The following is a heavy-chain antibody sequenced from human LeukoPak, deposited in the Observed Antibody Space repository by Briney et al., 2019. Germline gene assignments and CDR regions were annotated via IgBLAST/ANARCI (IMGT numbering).Heavy chain of an antibody. D-gene: IGHD1-26*01. CDR1: GASISRDY. J-gene: IGHJ4*02. V-gene: IGHV4-34*01. CDR2: INHSGST. Sequence: SETLSLTCTVSGASISRDYWTWIRQPPGKGLEWIGEINHSGSTNYNPSLKSRVTISVDTSKNQFSLKLSSVTAADTAVYYCARIGSYSEDYWGQGTLVTVSS. CDR3: ARIGSYSEDY.